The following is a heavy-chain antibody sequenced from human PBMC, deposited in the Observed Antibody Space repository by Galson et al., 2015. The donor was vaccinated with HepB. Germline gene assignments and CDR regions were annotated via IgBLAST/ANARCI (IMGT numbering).Heavy chain of an antibody. V-gene: IGHV1-2*05. J-gene: IGHJ4*02. CDR1: RYTFTGYY. CDR3: ASKGSSGWAPFDY. CDR2: INPNSGDT. Sequence: SVKVSCKASRYTFTGYYMHWVRQAPGQGLEWMGRINPNSGDTNYAQKFQGRVTMTRDTSISTAYMELSRLRSDDTVVYYCASKGSSGWAPFDYWGQGTLVTVSS. D-gene: IGHD6-19*01.